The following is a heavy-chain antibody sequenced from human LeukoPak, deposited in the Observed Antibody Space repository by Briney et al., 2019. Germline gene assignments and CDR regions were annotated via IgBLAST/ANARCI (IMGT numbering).Heavy chain of an antibody. D-gene: IGHD1-14*01. CDR1: GYSFTSYW. J-gene: IGHJ4*02. CDR2: IDPSDSYT. V-gene: IGHV5-10-1*01. Sequence: GESLKISCKGSGYSFTSYWISWVRQMPGKGLEWMGRIDPSDSYTNYSPSFQGHVTISADRSISTAYLQWSSLKASDTAVYYCARFSTGVQNFDYWGQGTLVTVSS. CDR3: ARFSTGVQNFDY.